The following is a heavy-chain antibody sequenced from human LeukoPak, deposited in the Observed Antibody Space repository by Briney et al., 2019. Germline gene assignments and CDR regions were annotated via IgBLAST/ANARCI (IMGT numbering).Heavy chain of an antibody. CDR1: GFTFDDYG. J-gene: IGHJ3*02. CDR3: ASFPPYMVRTDAFDI. D-gene: IGHD3-10*01. Sequence: GGSLRLSCAASGFTFDDYGMSWVRQAPGKGLEWVSGINWNGGSTGYADSVKGRFTISRDNAKNSLYLQMNSLRAEDTAVYYCASFPPYMVRTDAFDIWGQGTMVTVSS. CDR2: INWNGGST. V-gene: IGHV3-20*04.